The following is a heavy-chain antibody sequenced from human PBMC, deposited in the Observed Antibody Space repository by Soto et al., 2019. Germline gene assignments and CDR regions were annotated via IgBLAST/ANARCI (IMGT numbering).Heavy chain of an antibody. CDR3: AIGRTSYDAFDI. CDR2: MNPNSGNT. CDR1: GYTFTSYG. J-gene: IGHJ3*02. Sequence: GASVKVSCTASGYTFTSYGISWVRQATGQGLEWMGWMNPNSGNTGYAQKFQGRVTMTRNTSISTAYMELSSLRSEDTAVYYCAIGRTSYDAFDIWGQGTMVTVSS. D-gene: IGHD2-2*01. V-gene: IGHV1-8*02.